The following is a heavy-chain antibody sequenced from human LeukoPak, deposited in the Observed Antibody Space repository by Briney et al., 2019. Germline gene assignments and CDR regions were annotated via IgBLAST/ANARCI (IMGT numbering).Heavy chain of an antibody. CDR3: ARDRWYAFDY. J-gene: IGHJ4*02. Sequence: ASVKVSCKASGYTFTINGISWVRQAPGRGLEWMGWVSANSGDTIYAEKFHGRVTLTRDTSTGTAYMELNSLTYDDTAVYYCARDRWYAFDYWGQGTLVTVSS. CDR2: VSANSGDT. D-gene: IGHD6-13*01. CDR1: GYTFTING. V-gene: IGHV1-18*01.